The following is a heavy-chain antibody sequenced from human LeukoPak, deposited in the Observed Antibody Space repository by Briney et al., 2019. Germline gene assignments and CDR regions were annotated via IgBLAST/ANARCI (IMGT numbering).Heavy chain of an antibody. J-gene: IGHJ4*02. CDR2: ISSSSSTI. CDR1: GFTFSSYS. D-gene: IGHD6-6*01. Sequence: GGSLRLSCAASGFTFSSYSMNWVRQAPGKGLEWVSYISSSSSTIYYADSVKGRFAISRDNAKNSLYLQMNSLRDEDTAAYYCARVRGSSSYYFDYWGQGTLVTVSS. V-gene: IGHV3-48*02. CDR3: ARVRGSSSYYFDY.